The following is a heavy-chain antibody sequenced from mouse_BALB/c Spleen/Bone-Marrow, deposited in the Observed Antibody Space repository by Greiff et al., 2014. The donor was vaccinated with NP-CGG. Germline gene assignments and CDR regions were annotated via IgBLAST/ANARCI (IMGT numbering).Heavy chain of an antibody. D-gene: IGHD1-3*01. Sequence: QVQLQQSGAEFVKPGASVKLSCKASGYTFTTYWMHWVKQRPGQGLEWIGQIDPSDSYTNYSQKFKGKATLTVDKSSSTAYMQLSSLSSEDSAVYYCARGGDNYAWFPHRGQGTLVTVSA. CDR3: ARGGDNYAWFPH. CDR2: IDPSDSYT. J-gene: IGHJ3*01. V-gene: IGHV1-69*02. CDR1: GYTFTTYW.